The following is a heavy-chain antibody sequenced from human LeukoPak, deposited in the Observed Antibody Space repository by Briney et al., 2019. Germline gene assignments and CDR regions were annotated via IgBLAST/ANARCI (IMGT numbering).Heavy chain of an antibody. CDR3: VKSGGYGLIDY. V-gene: IGHV4-39*05. D-gene: IGHD1-26*01. J-gene: IGHJ4*02. CDR1: GASISGSGYY. CDR2: IYYTGNT. Sequence: SETPSLTCAVSGASISGSGYYLGWIRQPPGKGLEWIGNIYYTGNTYYNASLQSRVTISIDTSKDQSSLRLNSVTAADTAMYYCVKSGGYGLIDYWGQGTLVTVSS.